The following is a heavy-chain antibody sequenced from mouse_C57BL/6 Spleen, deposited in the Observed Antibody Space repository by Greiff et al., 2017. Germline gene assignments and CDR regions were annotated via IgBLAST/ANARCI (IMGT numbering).Heavy chain of an antibody. D-gene: IGHD1-1*01. Sequence: QVQLKESGAELVKPGASVKISCKASGYAFSSYWTNWVKQRPGKGLEWIGQIYPGDGDTNYNGKFKGKATLTADKSSSTAYMQLSSLTSEDSAVYFCARSPTTVVGGAMDYWGQGTSVTVSS. CDR3: ARSPTTVVGGAMDY. CDR1: GYAFSSYW. CDR2: IYPGDGDT. J-gene: IGHJ4*01. V-gene: IGHV1-80*01.